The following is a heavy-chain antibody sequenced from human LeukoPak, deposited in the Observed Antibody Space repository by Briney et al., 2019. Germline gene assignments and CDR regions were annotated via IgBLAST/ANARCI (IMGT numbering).Heavy chain of an antibody. J-gene: IGHJ4*02. CDR3: ATLGVRGAPYYFDY. V-gene: IGHV3-21*01. Sequence: GGSLRLSCAASGFTFSSYSMNWVRQAPGKGLEWVSSISSRSIYIYYADSVKGRFTISRDNAKNSLYLQMNSLRAEDTAVYHCATLGVRGAPYYFDYWGQGTLVTVPS. D-gene: IGHD3-10*01. CDR1: GFTFSSYS. CDR2: ISSRSIYI.